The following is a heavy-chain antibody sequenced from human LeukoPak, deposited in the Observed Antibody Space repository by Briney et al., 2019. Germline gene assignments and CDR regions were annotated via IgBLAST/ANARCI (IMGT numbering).Heavy chain of an antibody. D-gene: IGHD4-17*01. CDR1: GFTFSSYN. Sequence: GGSLRLSCAASGFTFSSYNMNWVRQAPGKGLEWVSSISSSSSYIYYADSVKGRFTISRDNAKNSLYLQMNSLRAEDTAVYYCAKDRRKTTVTNPIFDYWGQGTLVTVSS. CDR2: ISSSSSYI. CDR3: AKDRRKTTVTNPIFDY. J-gene: IGHJ4*02. V-gene: IGHV3-21*01.